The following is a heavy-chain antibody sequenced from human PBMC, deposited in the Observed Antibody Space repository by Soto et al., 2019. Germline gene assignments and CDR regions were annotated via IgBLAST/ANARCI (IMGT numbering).Heavy chain of an antibody. J-gene: IGHJ4*01. Sequence: LKISCKRSGYRFARYRIAWLRQMHGKGLEWMGIIDPSDSDIRYSPSFQGQVTISADKSISTAYLQWSSLKASDTAIYYCARSFFANFDYWGHGTLVTVSS. CDR2: IDPSDSDI. D-gene: IGHD2-21*01. CDR1: GYRFARYR. CDR3: ARSFFANFDY. V-gene: IGHV5-51*01.